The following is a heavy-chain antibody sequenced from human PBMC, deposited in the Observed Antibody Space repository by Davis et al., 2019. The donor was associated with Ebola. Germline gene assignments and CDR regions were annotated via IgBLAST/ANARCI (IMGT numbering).Heavy chain of an antibody. CDR1: GFTFSSYS. CDR3: AKLLDIIVVPAALTS. Sequence: PGGSLRLSCAGSGFTFSSYSMNWVRQAPGKGLEWVSSISRSSTYIYYADSVKGRFTISRDNSKNTLYLQMNSLRADDTAVYYCAKLLDIIVVPAALTSWGQGTLVTVSS. D-gene: IGHD2-2*03. J-gene: IGHJ4*02. V-gene: IGHV3-21*04. CDR2: ISRSSTYI.